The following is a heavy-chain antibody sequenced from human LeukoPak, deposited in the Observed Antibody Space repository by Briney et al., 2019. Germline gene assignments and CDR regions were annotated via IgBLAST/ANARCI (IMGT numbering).Heavy chain of an antibody. CDR1: GFIFSSYW. Sequence: GGSLRLSCAASGFIFSSYWMSWVRQAPGKGLEWVANIKQDGSEKYYVDSVKGRFTISRDNAKNSLYLQMNSLRAEDTAVYYCAGDLSVRGRCYFDYWGQGTLVTVSS. D-gene: IGHD1-26*01. J-gene: IGHJ4*02. CDR3: AGDLSVRGRCYFDY. V-gene: IGHV3-7*01. CDR2: IKQDGSEK.